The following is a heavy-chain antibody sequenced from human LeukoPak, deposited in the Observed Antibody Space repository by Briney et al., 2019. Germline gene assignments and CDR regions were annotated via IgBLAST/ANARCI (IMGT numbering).Heavy chain of an antibody. CDR2: IKSDGTEE. CDR1: GFTFSSYW. Sequence: GGSLRLTCTASGFTFSSYWMNWVRQVPGKELEWVAIIKSDGTEEHYLDSVKGRFTISRDNANNLLFLQMNNLRAEDTAVYYCAGGGGYLIDYWGQGTLVTVSS. J-gene: IGHJ4*02. CDR3: AGGGGYLIDY. V-gene: IGHV3-7*01. D-gene: IGHD3-22*01.